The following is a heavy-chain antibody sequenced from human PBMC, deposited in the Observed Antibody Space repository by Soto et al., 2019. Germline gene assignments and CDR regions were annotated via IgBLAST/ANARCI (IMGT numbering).Heavy chain of an antibody. CDR2: ISGGGGST. J-gene: IGHJ4*02. Sequence: GGSLRLSCAASGFTFSSYAMSWVRQAPGKGLEWVSAISGGGGSTYYADSVKGRFTISRDNSKNTLYLQMNSLRAEDTAVYYCAKGAGITMIVVVTLPPDYWGQGTLVTVSS. D-gene: IGHD3-22*01. V-gene: IGHV3-23*01. CDR1: GFTFSSYA. CDR3: AKGAGITMIVVVTLPPDY.